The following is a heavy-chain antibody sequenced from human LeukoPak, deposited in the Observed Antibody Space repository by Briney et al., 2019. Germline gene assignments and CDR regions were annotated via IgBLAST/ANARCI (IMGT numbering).Heavy chain of an antibody. J-gene: IGHJ4*02. CDR2: IYTSGST. Sequence: SETLSLTCTVSGGSISSYYWSWIRQPPGKGLEWIGYIYTSGSTNYNPSLKSRVTISVDTSKNQFSLKLSSVTAADTAVYYCASSPDTYYYDSSGYYDPHYFDYWGQGTLVTVSS. CDR3: ASSPDTYYYDSSGYYDPHYFDY. D-gene: IGHD3-22*01. V-gene: IGHV4-4*09. CDR1: GGSISSYY.